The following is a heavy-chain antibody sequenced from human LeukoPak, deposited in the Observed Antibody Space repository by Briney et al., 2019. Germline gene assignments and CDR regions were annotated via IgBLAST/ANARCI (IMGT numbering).Heavy chain of an antibody. V-gene: IGHV4-59*01. CDR3: ARGYSSSGYDAFDI. CDR1: GGSISSYY. J-gene: IGHJ3*02. Sequence: SETLSLTCTVSGGSISSYYWSWIRQPPGKGLEWIGYIYYSGSTNYNPSLKSRVTISVDTSKNQFSLKLSSVTAADTAVYYCARGYSSSGYDAFDIWGQGTMVTVSS. D-gene: IGHD6-13*01. CDR2: IYYSGST.